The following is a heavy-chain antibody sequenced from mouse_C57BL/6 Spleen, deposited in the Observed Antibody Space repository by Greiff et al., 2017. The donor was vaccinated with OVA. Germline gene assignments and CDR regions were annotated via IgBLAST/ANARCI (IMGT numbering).Heavy chain of an antibody. J-gene: IGHJ1*03. CDR3: TTYGSSWYFDV. Sequence: EVKLMESGAELVRPGASVKLSCTASGFNIKDDYMHWVKQRPEQGLEWIGWIDPENGDTEYASKFQGKATITADTSSNTAYLQLSSLTSEDTAVYYCTTYGSSWYFDVWGTGTTVTVSS. CDR2: IDPENGDT. V-gene: IGHV14-4*01. CDR1: GFNIKDDY. D-gene: IGHD1-1*01.